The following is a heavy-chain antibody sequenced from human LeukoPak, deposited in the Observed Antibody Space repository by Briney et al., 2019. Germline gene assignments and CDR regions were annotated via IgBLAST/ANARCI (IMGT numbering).Heavy chain of an antibody. CDR2: ISGSGGTT. CDR3: AKVVWGNFRYLDY. V-gene: IGHV3-23*01. CDR1: GFTFSNCG. J-gene: IGHJ4*02. Sequence: GGSLRLSCAASGFTFSNCGMSWVRQAPAKGLEWVSTISGSGGTTNYADSVNGRFTISRDNSKNTLYLQMNSLRAEDTALYYCAKVVWGNFRYLDYWGQGALVTVSS. D-gene: IGHD3-16*02.